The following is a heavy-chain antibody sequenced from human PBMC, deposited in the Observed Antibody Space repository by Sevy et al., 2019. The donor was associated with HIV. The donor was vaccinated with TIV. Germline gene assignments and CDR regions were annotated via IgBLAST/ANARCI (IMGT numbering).Heavy chain of an antibody. Sequence: ASVKVSCKASGGTFSSYAISWVRQAPGQGLEWMGGIIPIFGTANYAQKFQGRVTITADESTSTAYMELSSLRSEDTAVYYCARIGMAGTTYYYGMDVWGQGTTVTVSS. J-gene: IGHJ6*02. CDR3: ARIGMAGTTYYYGMDV. V-gene: IGHV1-69*13. D-gene: IGHD1-7*01. CDR2: IIPIFGTA. CDR1: GGTFSSYA.